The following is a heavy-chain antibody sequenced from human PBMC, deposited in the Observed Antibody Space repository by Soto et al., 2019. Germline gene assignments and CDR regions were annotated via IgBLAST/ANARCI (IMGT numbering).Heavy chain of an antibody. CDR2: INQSGTT. V-gene: IGHV4-34*01. J-gene: IGHJ4*02. Sequence: PSETLSLTCSVYGGSFSTYYWSRLRQPPGKGLEWIGDINQSGTTNYNPSLKSRVTISGDTSNKQFSLKLSSVTAADSAVYYCARAVDGDPPDYWGPGTLVTVSS. CDR3: ARAVDGDPPDY. CDR1: GGSFSTYY.